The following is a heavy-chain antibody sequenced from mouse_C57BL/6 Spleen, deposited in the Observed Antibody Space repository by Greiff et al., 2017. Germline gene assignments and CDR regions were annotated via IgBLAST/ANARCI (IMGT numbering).Heavy chain of an antibody. CDR3: ATDNYDWFAY. Sequence: QVHVKQPGAELVKPGASVKLSCKASGYTFTSYWMHWVKQRPGRGLEWIGRIDPNSGGTKYNEKFKSKATLTVDKPSSTAYMQLSSLTSEDSAVYYCATDNYDWFAYWGQGTLVTVSA. D-gene: IGHD1-3*01. V-gene: IGHV1-72*01. J-gene: IGHJ3*01. CDR2: IDPNSGGT. CDR1: GYTFTSYW.